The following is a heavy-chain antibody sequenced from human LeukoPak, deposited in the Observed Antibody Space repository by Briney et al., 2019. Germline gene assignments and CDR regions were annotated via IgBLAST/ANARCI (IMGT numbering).Heavy chain of an antibody. Sequence: SETLSLTCTVSGGSISSYYWSWIRQPPGKGLEWIGYIYYSGSTNYNPSLKSRVTTSVDTSKNQFSLKLSSVTAADTAVYYCARARGALDGYNYFDYWGQGTLVTVSS. CDR1: GGSISSYY. CDR2: IYYSGST. V-gene: IGHV4-59*01. D-gene: IGHD5-12*01. J-gene: IGHJ4*02. CDR3: ARARGALDGYNYFDY.